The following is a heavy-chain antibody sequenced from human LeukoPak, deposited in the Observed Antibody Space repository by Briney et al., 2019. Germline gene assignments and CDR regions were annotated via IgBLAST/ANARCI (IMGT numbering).Heavy chain of an antibody. Sequence: ASVKVSCKASGYTFTSYYMHWVRQAPGQGLEWMGIINPSGGSTSYAQKFQGRVTMTRDTSTSTVYMELSSLRSEDTAVYFCARDPSYRYTSSLSYYYTMDVWGQGTTVTVSS. D-gene: IGHD6-13*01. CDR3: ARDPSYRYTSSLSYYYTMDV. V-gene: IGHV1-46*01. CDR2: INPSGGST. J-gene: IGHJ6*02. CDR1: GYTFTSYY.